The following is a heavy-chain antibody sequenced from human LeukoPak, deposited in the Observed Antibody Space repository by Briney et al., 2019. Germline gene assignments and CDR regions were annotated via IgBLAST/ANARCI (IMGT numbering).Heavy chain of an antibody. J-gene: IGHJ4*02. D-gene: IGHD6-13*01. CDR3: AREGYIYGSDN. Sequence: ASVKVSCKASGYIFSDYYMHWVRQAPGQGLEWMGRINTKTGSPAFAQRFTGRFVFSLDTSVGTTYLQITRLKAEDTAVYYCAREGYIYGSDNWGQGTLVAVSS. CDR2: INTKTGSP. CDR1: GYIFSDYY. V-gene: IGHV7-4-1*02.